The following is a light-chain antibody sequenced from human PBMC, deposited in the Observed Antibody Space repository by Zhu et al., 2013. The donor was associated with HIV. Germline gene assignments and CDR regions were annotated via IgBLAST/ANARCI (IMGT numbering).Light chain of an antibody. V-gene: IGKV3-11*01. CDR3: QQRSNWPYT. Sequence: EIVLTQSPATLSLSPGERATLSCRASQSVRSSLAWYQHKPGQAPRLLIYGASNRATGIAARFTGSGSGTDFTLTISSLEPEDFAIYYCQQRSNWPYTFGQGTKLEIK. J-gene: IGKJ2*01. CDR2: GAS. CDR1: QSVRSS.